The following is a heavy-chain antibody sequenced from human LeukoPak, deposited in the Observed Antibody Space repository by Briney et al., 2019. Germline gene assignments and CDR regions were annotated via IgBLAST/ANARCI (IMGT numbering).Heavy chain of an antibody. CDR1: GGSISSGSYC. CDR2: VYTSGST. CDR3: ARARGVTDY. Sequence: SQTLSLTCTVSGGSISSGSYCWSWIRQSAGKGLEWIGRVYTSGSTNYNPSLKSRVTISVDTPKNQFSLKLSSVTAADTAVYYCARARGVTDYWGQGTLVTASS. J-gene: IGHJ4*02. D-gene: IGHD3-10*01. V-gene: IGHV4-61*02.